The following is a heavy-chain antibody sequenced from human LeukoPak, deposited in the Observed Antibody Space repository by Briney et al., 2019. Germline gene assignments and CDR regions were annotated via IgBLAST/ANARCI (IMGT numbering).Heavy chain of an antibody. CDR1: GFTFSSYA. CDR3: AKDLVVVTAANFDY. D-gene: IGHD2-21*02. V-gene: IGHV3-23*01. Sequence: GGSLRLSCAASGFTFSSYAMSWVRQAPGKGLEWVSAISGSGGSTYYADSVKGQFTISRDNSKNTLYLQMNSLRAEDTAVYYCAKDLVVVTAANFDYWGQGTLVTVSS. J-gene: IGHJ4*02. CDR2: ISGSGGST.